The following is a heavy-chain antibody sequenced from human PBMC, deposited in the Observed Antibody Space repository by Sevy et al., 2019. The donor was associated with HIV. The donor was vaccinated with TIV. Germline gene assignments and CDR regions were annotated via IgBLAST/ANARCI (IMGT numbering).Heavy chain of an antibody. Sequence: GGSLRLSCAAFGFTVSDAWMSWVRQAPGKGLQWVGRIKSKTDGGTTDYVTPVKGRFTISRDDSKNTLYLQINSLKTEDTAVYYCTLERLYCSGGTCYSEGFDSWGQGILVTVSS. J-gene: IGHJ4*02. CDR3: TLERLYCSGGTCYSEGFDS. D-gene: IGHD2-15*01. CDR1: GFTVSDAW. V-gene: IGHV3-15*01. CDR2: IKSKTDGGTT.